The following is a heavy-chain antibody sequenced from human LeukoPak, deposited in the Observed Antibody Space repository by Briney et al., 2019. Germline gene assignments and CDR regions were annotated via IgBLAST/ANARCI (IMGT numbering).Heavy chain of an antibody. CDR1: GFALTGYG. J-gene: IGHJ4*02. D-gene: IGHD4-17*01. CDR2: SPNDGSNK. V-gene: IGHV3-30*19. Sequence: GGSLRLSCATSGFALTGYGMHWVRQAPGKGLEWVALSPNDGSNKYYAESVKGRFTISRDISKNTLYLQMNSLRAEDTAVYYCARDAYGDYYFDSWGQGTLVTVSS. CDR3: ARDAYGDYYFDS.